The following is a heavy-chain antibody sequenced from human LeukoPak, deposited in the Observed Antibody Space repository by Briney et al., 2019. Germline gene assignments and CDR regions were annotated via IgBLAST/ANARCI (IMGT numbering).Heavy chain of an antibody. V-gene: IGHV7-4-1*02. CDR2: ITANSGDP. Sequence: ASVKVSCKASGYIFTDYAINWVRQAPGQGLEWMGWITANSGDPTYAQGFTGRFVFSLDTSVTTAYLEINNLKADDTAVYYCARDGARLDVWGQGTMVSVSS. CDR1: GYIFTDYA. D-gene: IGHD4/OR15-4a*01. CDR3: ARDGARLDV. J-gene: IGHJ3*01.